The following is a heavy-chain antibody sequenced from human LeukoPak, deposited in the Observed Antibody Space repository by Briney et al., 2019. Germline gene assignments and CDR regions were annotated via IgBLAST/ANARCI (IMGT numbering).Heavy chain of an antibody. Sequence: SETLSLTCTVSGGSISTYSWSWIRQPPGKGLEWIGYIYHSGSTDYNPSLRSRVTISVDTSKNQFSLKLSSVTAADTAIYYCARDGRAGSLFAYWGQGTLVTVSS. CDR2: IYHSGST. J-gene: IGHJ4*02. CDR3: ARDGRAGSLFAY. D-gene: IGHD6-19*01. CDR1: GGSISTYS. V-gene: IGHV4-59*01.